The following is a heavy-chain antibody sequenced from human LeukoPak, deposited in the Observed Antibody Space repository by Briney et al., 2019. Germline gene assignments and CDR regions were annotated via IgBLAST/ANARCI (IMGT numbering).Heavy chain of an antibody. CDR3: AGFSIFGVVTYYYDMDV. D-gene: IGHD3-3*02. V-gene: IGHV4-34*01. J-gene: IGHJ6*03. CDR1: VESFRRYD. Sequence: PSETLSLTCGVYVESFRRYDWSCIPHPPGKGLEWIGEINHSGSTNYNPSLKSRVTISVDTSKNQFSLKLSTVTAADTAVYYCAGFSIFGVVTYYYDMDVWGKGTTVTVS. CDR2: INHSGST.